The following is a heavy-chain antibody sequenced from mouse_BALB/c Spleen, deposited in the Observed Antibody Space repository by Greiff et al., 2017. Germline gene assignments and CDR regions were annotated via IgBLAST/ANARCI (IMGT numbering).Heavy chain of an antibody. CDR1: GYTFTSYW. CDR3: ALLRPFDY. J-gene: IGHJ2*01. CDR2: IYPGDGDT. D-gene: IGHD1-2*01. V-gene: IGHV1-87*01. Sequence: VQLVESGAELARPGASVKLSCKASGYTFTSYWMQWVKQRPGQGLEWIGAIYPGDGDTRYTQKFKGKATLTADKSSSTAYMQLSSLASEDSAVYYCALLRPFDYWGQGTTLTVSS.